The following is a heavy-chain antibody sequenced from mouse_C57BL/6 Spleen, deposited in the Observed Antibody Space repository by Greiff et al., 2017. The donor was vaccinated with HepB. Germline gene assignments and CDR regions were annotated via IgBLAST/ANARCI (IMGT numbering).Heavy chain of an antibody. Sequence: EVKLQESVAELVRPGASVKLSCTASGFNIKNTYMHWVKQRPEQGLEWIGRIDPANGNTKYAPKFQGKATITADTSSNTAYLQLSSLTSEDTAIYYCASYYGSSYGYFDVWGTGTTVTVSS. CDR2: IDPANGNT. CDR3: ASYYGSSYGYFDV. CDR1: GFNIKNTY. J-gene: IGHJ1*03. V-gene: IGHV14-3*01. D-gene: IGHD1-1*01.